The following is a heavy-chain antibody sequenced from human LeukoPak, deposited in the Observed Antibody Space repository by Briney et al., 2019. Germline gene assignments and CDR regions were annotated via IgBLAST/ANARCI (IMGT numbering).Heavy chain of an antibody. D-gene: IGHD3-3*01. CDR2: INPNSGGT. J-gene: IGHJ5*02. Sequence: ASVKVSCKASGYTFTGYYMHWVRQAPGQGLEWMGRINPNSGGTNYAQKFQGRVTMTRDTSISTAYMELSRLRSDDTAVYYCARDTRYYDFWSGYQTNWFDPWGQGTLVTVSS. CDR3: ARDTRYYDFWSGYQTNWFDP. V-gene: IGHV1-2*06. CDR1: GYTFTGYY.